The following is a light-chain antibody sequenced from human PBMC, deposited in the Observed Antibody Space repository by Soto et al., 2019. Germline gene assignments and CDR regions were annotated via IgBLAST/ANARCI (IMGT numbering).Light chain of an antibody. CDR2: AAS. CDR3: QQYNSYPIT. V-gene: IGKV1-5*01. CDR1: QTISSW. Sequence: DIQITQSPSVLYASVGDRVTITCRASQTISSWLAWYQQKPGKAPKPLIYAASSLQSGVPSKFSGSGPGTTFTRTISSLQPEDVATYYCQQYNSYPITFGQGTRLEIK. J-gene: IGKJ5*01.